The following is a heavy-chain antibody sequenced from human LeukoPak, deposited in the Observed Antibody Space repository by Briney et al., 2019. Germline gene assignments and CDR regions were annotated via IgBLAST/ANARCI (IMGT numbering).Heavy chain of an antibody. CDR2: IKRKTDEGTT. CDR1: GFTFSNAW. J-gene: IGHJ5*02. V-gene: IGHV3-15*01. CDR3: TTDSYVPPRTRVFNWFDP. Sequence: GGSLRLSCTASGFTFSNAWMSWVRQAPGKXLEWVCRIKRKTDEGTTDSAVPVKASFTTSSDASKNTLYLQMNSLKTEDTAMYYSTTDSYVPPRTRVFNWFDPWGQGTLVTVSS. D-gene: IGHD3-16*01.